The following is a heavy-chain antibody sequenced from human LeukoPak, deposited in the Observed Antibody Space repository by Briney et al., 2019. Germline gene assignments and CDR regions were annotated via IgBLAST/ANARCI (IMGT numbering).Heavy chain of an antibody. V-gene: IGHV4-39*01. D-gene: IGHD3-10*01. CDR1: GGSISSSSYY. Sequence: SETLSLTCTVSGGSISSSSYYWGWIRQPPGKGLEWIGSIYYSGSTYYNPSLKSRVTISVDTSKNQFSLKLSSVTAADTAVYYCARQGGMVRGATRSYYYMDVWGKGTTVTISS. CDR3: ARQGGMVRGATRSYYYMDV. J-gene: IGHJ6*03. CDR2: IYYSGST.